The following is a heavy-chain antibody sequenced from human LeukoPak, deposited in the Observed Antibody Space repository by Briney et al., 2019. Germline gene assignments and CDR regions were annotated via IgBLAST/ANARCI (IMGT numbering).Heavy chain of an antibody. J-gene: IGHJ6*02. CDR3: ARDHITMIRGVSYYYYGMDV. D-gene: IGHD3-10*01. CDR1: GFPISTNY. CDR2: IYSGGNT. Sequence: PGGSLGLSCAASGFPISTNYMSWVRQAPGKGPEWVSIIYSGGNTFYADSVKGRFTISRDSSKNTLFLQMISLRAEDTAVYYCARDHITMIRGVSYYYYGMDVWGQGTTVTVSS. V-gene: IGHV3-53*01.